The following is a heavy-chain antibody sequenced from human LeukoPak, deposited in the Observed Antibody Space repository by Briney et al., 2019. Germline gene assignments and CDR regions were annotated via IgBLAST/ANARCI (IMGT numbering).Heavy chain of an antibody. D-gene: IGHD3-3*02. CDR3: ARGGTSIRGAFDI. Sequence: ASVKVSCKASGGTFSSYAISWVRQAPGQGLEWMGIINPSGGSTSYAQKFQGRVTMTRDMSTSTVYMELSSLRSEDTAVYYCARGGTSIRGAFDIWGQGTMVTVSS. V-gene: IGHV1-46*01. CDR2: INPSGGST. J-gene: IGHJ3*02. CDR1: GGTFSSYA.